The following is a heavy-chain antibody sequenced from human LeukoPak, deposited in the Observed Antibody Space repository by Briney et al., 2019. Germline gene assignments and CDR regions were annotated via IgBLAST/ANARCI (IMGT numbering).Heavy chain of an antibody. V-gene: IGHV4-4*02. CDR2: IYHSGST. CDR1: GGSISSSNW. CDR3: ARDNLDVGLYNYYYGMDV. D-gene: IGHD5-24*01. J-gene: IGHJ6*02. Sequence: SGTLSLTCAVSGGSISSSNWWSWVRQPPGKGLEWIGEIYHSGSTNYNPSLKSRVTISVDTSKNQFSLKLSSVTAADTAVYYCARDNLDVGLYNYYYGMDVWGQGTTVTVSS.